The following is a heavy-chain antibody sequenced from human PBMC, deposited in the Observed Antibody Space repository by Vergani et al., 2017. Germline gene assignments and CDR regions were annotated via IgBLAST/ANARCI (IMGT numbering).Heavy chain of an antibody. CDR3: AREGRCTILGVDPIFDY. CDR1: GGSISSGGYY. D-gene: IGHD3-3*01. CDR2: IYYSGST. Sequence: QVQLQESGPGLVKPSQTLSLTCTVSGGSISSGGYYWSWIRQHPGKGLEWIGYIYYSGSTYYNPSLKSRVTISVDTSKNQFSLKLSSVTAADTAVYYCAREGRCTILGVDPIFDYWGQGTLVTVSS. J-gene: IGHJ4*02. V-gene: IGHV4-31*03.